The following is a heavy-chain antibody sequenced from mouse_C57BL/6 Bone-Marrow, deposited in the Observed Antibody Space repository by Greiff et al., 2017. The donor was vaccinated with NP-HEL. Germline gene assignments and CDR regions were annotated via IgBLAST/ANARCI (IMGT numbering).Heavy chain of an antibody. Sequence: VKLMESGAELVKPGASVKLSCKASGYTFTEYTIHWVKQRSGQGLEWIGWFYPGSGSINYNEKFKDKATLTADKSSSTVYMELSRLTSEDSAVYFCARHEDHDGYYDYWGQGTTLTVSS. CDR2: FYPGSGSI. CDR3: ARHEDHDGYYDY. CDR1: GYTFTEYT. J-gene: IGHJ2*01. D-gene: IGHD2-3*01. V-gene: IGHV1-62-2*01.